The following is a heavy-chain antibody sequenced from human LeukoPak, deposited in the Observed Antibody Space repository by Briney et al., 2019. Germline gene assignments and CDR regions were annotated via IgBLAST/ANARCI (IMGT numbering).Heavy chain of an antibody. CDR2: INHSGST. V-gene: IGHV4-34*01. CDR1: GGSFSGYY. D-gene: IGHD3-3*01. J-gene: IGHJ4*02. Sequence: SETLSLTCAVYGGSFSGYYWSWIRQPPGKGLEWIGEINHSGSTNYNPSLKSRVTISVDTSKNQFSLKLSSVTAADTAVYYCARGYYDFWSGYRPHNGPFDYWGQGTLVTVSS. CDR3: ARGYYDFWSGYRPHNGPFDY.